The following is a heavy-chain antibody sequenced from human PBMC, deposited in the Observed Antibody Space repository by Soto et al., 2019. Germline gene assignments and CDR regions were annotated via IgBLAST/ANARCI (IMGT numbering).Heavy chain of an antibody. CDR1: GGTFNSYT. J-gene: IGHJ3*02. CDR2: IIPILGIA. V-gene: IGHV1-69*02. CDR3: ARAPYIVVVPAAMGVGAFDI. Sequence: QVQLVQSGAEVKKPGSSVKVSCKASGGTFNSYTISWVRQAPGQGLEWMGRIIPILGIANYAQKFQGRVTITADKSTSTAYMELSSLRSEDTAVYYCARAPYIVVVPAAMGVGAFDIWGPGTMVTVSS. D-gene: IGHD2-2*01.